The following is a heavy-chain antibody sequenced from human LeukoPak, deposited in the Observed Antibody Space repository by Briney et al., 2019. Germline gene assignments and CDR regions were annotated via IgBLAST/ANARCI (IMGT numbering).Heavy chain of an antibody. D-gene: IGHD3-22*01. CDR2: ISAYNGNT. Sequence: ASVKVSCKASGYTFTSYGISWVRQAPGQGLEWMGWISAYNGNTNYAQKLQGRVTMTTDTSTSTAYMELRSLRSDDTAVYYCARDGYYYDSSGYYPFWYWGQGTLVTVYS. V-gene: IGHV1-18*01. CDR1: GYTFTSYG. J-gene: IGHJ4*02. CDR3: ARDGYYYDSSGYYPFWY.